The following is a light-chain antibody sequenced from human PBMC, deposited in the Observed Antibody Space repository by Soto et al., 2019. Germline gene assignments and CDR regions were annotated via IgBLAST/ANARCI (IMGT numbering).Light chain of an antibody. CDR2: NNN. V-gene: IGLV1-44*01. J-gene: IGLJ2*01. Sequence: QSVLTQPPSASGAPGQRVTISCSGSRSKIGSQVVQWFQHLPGTAPKLLMQNNNERHSGVPDRFSGSKSGTSASLAITGLQSEDEGDYYCATWDDSRDGPVFGGGTKLTVL. CDR1: RSKIGSQV. CDR3: ATWDDSRDGPV.